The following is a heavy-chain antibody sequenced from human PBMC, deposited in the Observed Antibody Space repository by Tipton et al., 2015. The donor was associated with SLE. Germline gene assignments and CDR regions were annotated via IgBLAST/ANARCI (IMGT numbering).Heavy chain of an antibody. J-gene: IGHJ4*02. D-gene: IGHD6-19*01. V-gene: IGHV1-2*06. CDR3: VRGTSVGGSFDF. CDR2: IDPNNGAT. Sequence: QLVQSGAEVKKPGSSVKVSCKVSGDTFRSYAINWVRQAPGQGLEWMGRIDPNNGATSYAQKFQGRVTMTRDTSITTAYMQLSGLQSDDTAVYFCVRGTSVGGSFDFWGQGTLVTVSS. CDR1: GDTFRSYA.